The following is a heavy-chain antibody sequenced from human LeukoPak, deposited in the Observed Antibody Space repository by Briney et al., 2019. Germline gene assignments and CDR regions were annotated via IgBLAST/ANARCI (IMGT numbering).Heavy chain of an antibody. CDR1: GFTFSSYS. V-gene: IGHV3-21*01. D-gene: IGHD3-3*01. J-gene: IGHJ6*02. CDR3: ARDTLGYYDFWSGDYYYYYGMDV. Sequence: GGSLRLSCAAPGFTFSSYSMNWVRQAPGKGLEWVSSISSRSSYIYYADSVKGRFTISRDNAKNSLYLQMNSLRAEDTAVYYCARDTLGYYDFWSGDYYYYYGMDVWGQGTTVTVSS. CDR2: ISSRSSYI.